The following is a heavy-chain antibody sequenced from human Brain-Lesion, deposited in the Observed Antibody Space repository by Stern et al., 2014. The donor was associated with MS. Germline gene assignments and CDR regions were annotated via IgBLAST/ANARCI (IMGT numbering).Heavy chain of an antibody. Sequence: VQLVESGPGLVKPSQTLSLTCTVSGGAVSSGDRYWSWIRQHPEKGREWIGYISYSGNACYNPALESRVTISMDRSKNQFSLKLRSVTAADTAVYYCARVTEFLRFFYPDYWGQGMRVTVSS. D-gene: IGHD3-3*01. V-gene: IGHV4-31*03. CDR2: ISYSGNA. CDR1: GGAVSSGDRY. CDR3: ARVTEFLRFFYPDY. J-gene: IGHJ4*02.